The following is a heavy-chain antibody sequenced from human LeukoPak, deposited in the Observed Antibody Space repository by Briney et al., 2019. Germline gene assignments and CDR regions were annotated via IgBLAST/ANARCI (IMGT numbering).Heavy chain of an antibody. Sequence: GASVTVSCKASGYTFTSYGISWVRQAPGQGLEWMGWISAYNGNTNYAQKLQCRVTMTTDTSTSTAYMELRSLRSDDTAVYYCARDSSLSRRYWGAEYFQHWGQGTLVTVSS. J-gene: IGHJ1*01. D-gene: IGHD7-27*01. V-gene: IGHV1-18*01. CDR2: ISAYNGNT. CDR3: ARDSSLSRRYWGAEYFQH. CDR1: GYTFTSYG.